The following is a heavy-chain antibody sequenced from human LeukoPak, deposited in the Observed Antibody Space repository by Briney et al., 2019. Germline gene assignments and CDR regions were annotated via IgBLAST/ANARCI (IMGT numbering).Heavy chain of an antibody. D-gene: IGHD3-3*01. CDR2: IYTTGST. V-gene: IGHV4-4*07. Sequence: SETLSLTCTVSGGSISSYYWSWIRQPAGKGLEWIGHIYTTGSTNYNPSLKSRVTMSVDTSNNQFSLKLSSVTAADTAVYYCARESGTIFGVVIPNYYFDYWGQGTLVTASS. CDR1: GGSISSYY. J-gene: IGHJ4*02. CDR3: ARESGTIFGVVIPNYYFDY.